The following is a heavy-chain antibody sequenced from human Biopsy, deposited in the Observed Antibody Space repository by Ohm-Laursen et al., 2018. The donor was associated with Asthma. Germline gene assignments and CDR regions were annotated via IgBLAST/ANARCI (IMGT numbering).Heavy chain of an antibody. V-gene: IGHV1-69*01. CDR1: GGTFSRYE. D-gene: IGHD6-13*01. Sequence: GSSVKVSCKVSGGTFSRYEISWVRQAPGQGLEWMGGIIPIFGTANYAQKFQGRVTITADESTSTAYMELSSLRSEDTAVYYWARDFLFQHGSSWYYYYYGMDVWGQGTTVTVSS. CDR2: IIPIFGTA. CDR3: ARDFLFQHGSSWYYYYYGMDV. J-gene: IGHJ6*02.